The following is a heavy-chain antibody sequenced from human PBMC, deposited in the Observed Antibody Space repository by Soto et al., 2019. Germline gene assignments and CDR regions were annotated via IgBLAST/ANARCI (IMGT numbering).Heavy chain of an antibody. Sequence: QVQLVQSGAEVKKPGSSVKVSCKASGGTFSSYAISWVRQAPGQGLEWMGGIIPIFGTANYAQKFQGRVTITADKSTSTAYRELSSLRSEDTAVYYCARGPSTYQYDYGYYVMVSHYFDYWGQGTLVTVSS. CDR1: GGTFSSYA. CDR2: IIPIFGTA. V-gene: IGHV1-69*06. J-gene: IGHJ4*02. CDR3: ARGPSTYQYDYGYYVMVSHYFDY. D-gene: IGHD4-17*01.